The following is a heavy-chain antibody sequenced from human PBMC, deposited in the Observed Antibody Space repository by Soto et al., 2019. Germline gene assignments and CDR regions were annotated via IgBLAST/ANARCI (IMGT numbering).Heavy chain of an antibody. V-gene: IGHV3-21*01. CDR1: GFTFSSYS. D-gene: IGHD3-22*01. Sequence: EVQLVESGGGLVKPGGSLRLACAASGFTFSSYSMNWGRQAPGKGLEWVSSISSSSSYIYYADSVKGRFNISRDNAKNSLYLQMNSLRAEDTAVYYCARVVDYYDPYYYYGMDVWGQGTTVTVSS. J-gene: IGHJ6*02. CDR2: ISSSSSYI. CDR3: ARVVDYYDPYYYYGMDV.